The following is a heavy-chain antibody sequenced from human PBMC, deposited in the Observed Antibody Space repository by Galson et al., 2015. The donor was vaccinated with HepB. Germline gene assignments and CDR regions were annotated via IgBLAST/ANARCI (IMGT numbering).Heavy chain of an antibody. CDR3: ARPPSGWNYNDAFDI. CDR2: ISYDGSNE. J-gene: IGHJ3*02. Sequence: SLRLSCAASGFTFSNYAIHWVRQAPGKGLEWVTVISYDGSNEFYADSVKGRFTISRDNSKNTLYLQMNSLRPEDTAVYYCARPPSGWNYNDAFDIWGQGTMVTVSS. V-gene: IGHV3-30-3*01. D-gene: IGHD1-7*01. CDR1: GFTFSNYA.